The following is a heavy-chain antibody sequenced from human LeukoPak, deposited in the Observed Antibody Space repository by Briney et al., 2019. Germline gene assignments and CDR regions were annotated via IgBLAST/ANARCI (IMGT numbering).Heavy chain of an antibody. J-gene: IGHJ4*02. D-gene: IGHD1-26*01. CDR2: IKQDGSEK. CDR1: GFTFGSNW. V-gene: IGHV3-7*01. CDR3: AREGDGGSYHFDY. Sequence: GGSLRLSCAASGFTFGSNWMSWVRQAPGKGLEWVANIKQDGSEKYYVDSVKGRFTISRDNAKNSLYLQMNSLRAEDTAVYYCAREGDGGSYHFDYWGQGTLVTVSS.